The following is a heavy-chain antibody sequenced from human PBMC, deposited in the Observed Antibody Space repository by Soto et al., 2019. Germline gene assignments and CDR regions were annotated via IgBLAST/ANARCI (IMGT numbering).Heavy chain of an antibody. CDR2: IYYSGST. CDR3: ARSGSAVAGSSYDY. V-gene: IGHV4-59*01. J-gene: IGHJ4*02. CDR1: GGSISSYY. Sequence: LSLTCTVSGGSISSYYWSWIRQPPGKGLEWIGYIYYSGSTNYNPSLKSRVTISVDTSKNQFSLKLSSVTAADTAVYYCARSGSAVAGSSYDYWGQGTLVTVSS. D-gene: IGHD6-19*01.